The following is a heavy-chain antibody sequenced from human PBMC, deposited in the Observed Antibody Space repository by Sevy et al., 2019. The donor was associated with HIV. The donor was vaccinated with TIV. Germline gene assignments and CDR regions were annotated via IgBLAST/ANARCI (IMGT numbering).Heavy chain of an antibody. CDR2: VWFDGSNE. Sequence: GGSLRLSCAASGFTFSNYGMHWVRQAPGKGLEWVAVVWFDGSNENYAASVKGRFTISRDNLKNTLYLQMNSLRAEDTAVYYCARGSHFDWSFYLDSWGQGIMVTVSP. CDR3: ARGSHFDWSFYLDS. J-gene: IGHJ4*02. CDR1: GFTFSNYG. D-gene: IGHD3-9*01. V-gene: IGHV3-33*01.